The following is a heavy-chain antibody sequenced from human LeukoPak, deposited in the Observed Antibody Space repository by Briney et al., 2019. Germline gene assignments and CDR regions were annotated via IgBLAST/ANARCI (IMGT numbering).Heavy chain of an antibody. CDR3: ARDYNWSHDY. D-gene: IGHD1-1*01. Sequence: GGSLRPSCAASGFTFGSYTMSWVRQAPGKGLEWVSSITSSSSYIFYADSVKGRFTISRDNAKNSLFLQMNSLRGEDTAMYYCARDYNWSHDYWGQGTLVTVTS. J-gene: IGHJ4*02. CDR2: ITSSSSYI. CDR1: GFTFGSYT. V-gene: IGHV3-21*01.